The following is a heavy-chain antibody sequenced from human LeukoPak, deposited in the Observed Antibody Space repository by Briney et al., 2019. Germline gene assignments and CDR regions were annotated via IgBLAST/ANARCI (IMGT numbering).Heavy chain of an antibody. CDR2: ISWNSGSI. CDR3: ARDRQMTTARFDY. D-gene: IGHD4-17*01. V-gene: IGHV3-9*01. Sequence: GRSLRLSCAASGFTFDDYAMHWVRQAPGKGLEWVSGISWNSGSIGYADSVKGRFTISRDNAKNSLYLQMNSLRAEDTAVYYCARDRQMTTARFDYWGQGTLVTVSS. CDR1: GFTFDDYA. J-gene: IGHJ4*02.